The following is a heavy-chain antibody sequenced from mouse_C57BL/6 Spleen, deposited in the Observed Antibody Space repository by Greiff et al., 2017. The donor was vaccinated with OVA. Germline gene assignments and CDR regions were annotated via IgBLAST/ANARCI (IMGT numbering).Heavy chain of an antibody. CDR2: INPGSGGT. V-gene: IGHV1-54*01. Sequence: QVQLQQSGAELVRPGTSVKVSCKASGYAFTNYLIEWVKQRPGQGLEWIGVINPGSGGTNYNEKLKGKATLTADKSSSTAYMQLSSLTSEDSAVYFCAREYFDVWGTGTTVTVSS. CDR3: AREYFDV. CDR1: GYAFTNYL. J-gene: IGHJ1*03.